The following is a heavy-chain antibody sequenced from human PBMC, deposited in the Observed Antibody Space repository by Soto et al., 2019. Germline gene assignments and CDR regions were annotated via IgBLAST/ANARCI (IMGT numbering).Heavy chain of an antibody. Sequence: QVQLVESGGGVVQPGRSLRLSCAASGFSFSSYAMHWVRQAPGKGLEWVASISYGGTNKYYADSVKGRFTISRDNSENTLYLQMNSLRPEDTAVFYCASAGGGGFNLIFFFYYWGLGTLVTVSS. CDR3: ASAGGGGFNLIFFFYY. CDR2: ISYGGTNK. D-gene: IGHD3-3*01. V-gene: IGHV3-30-3*01. J-gene: IGHJ4*02. CDR1: GFSFSSYA.